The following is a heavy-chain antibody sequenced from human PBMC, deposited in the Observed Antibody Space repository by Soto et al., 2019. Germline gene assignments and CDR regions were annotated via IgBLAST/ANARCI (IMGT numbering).Heavy chain of an antibody. Sequence: QVELVESGGGLVKPGGSLRLSCTDSGLTFSDYYMSWIRQAPGKGLEWVSYISSSSNYANYADSVKGRFTISRDNAKKSLYLQMNSLRAEDTAVYYCARGMGAARGVQHWGLGTLVTVSS. J-gene: IGHJ1*01. D-gene: IGHD6-6*01. V-gene: IGHV3-11*06. CDR3: ARGMGAARGVQH. CDR1: GLTFSDYY. CDR2: ISSSSNYA.